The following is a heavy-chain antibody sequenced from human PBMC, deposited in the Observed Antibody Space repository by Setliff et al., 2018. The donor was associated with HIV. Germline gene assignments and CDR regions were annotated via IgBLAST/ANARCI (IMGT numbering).Heavy chain of an antibody. J-gene: IGHJ4*02. CDR1: GYTFTGYY. Sequence: ASVKVSCKASGYTFTGYYLHWVRQAPGQGPEWMGWINPNSGGTNYAQKFQGRVTMTRSTSISTAYMELSRLRSDDAAVYYCAREATVAARLGFDYWGQGALVTVSS. CDR3: AREATVAARLGFDY. CDR2: INPNSGGT. V-gene: IGHV1-2*02. D-gene: IGHD6-6*01.